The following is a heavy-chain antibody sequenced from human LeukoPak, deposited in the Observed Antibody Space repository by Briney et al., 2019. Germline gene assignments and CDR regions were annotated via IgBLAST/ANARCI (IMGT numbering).Heavy chain of an antibody. Sequence: PSETLSLTCAVYGGSFSGYYWSWIRQPPGKGLEWIGEINHSGSTNYNPSLKSRVTISVDTSKNQFSLKLSSVTAADTAVYYCARHGGLRPRGSLIHVPKNQHGAFDIWGQGTMVTVSS. CDR1: GGSFSGYY. V-gene: IGHV4-34*01. D-gene: IGHD4-17*01. CDR2: INHSGST. J-gene: IGHJ3*02. CDR3: ARHGGLRPRGSLIHVPKNQHGAFDI.